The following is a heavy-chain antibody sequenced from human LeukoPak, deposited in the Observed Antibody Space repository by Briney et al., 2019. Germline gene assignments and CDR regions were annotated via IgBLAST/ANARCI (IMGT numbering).Heavy chain of an antibody. Sequence: GGSLRLSCAVSGITLSNYGMSWVRQAPGRGLEWVSYIGSSSSTIYYADSVKGRFTISRDNAKNSLYLQMNSLRAEDTAVYYCARDALYCTSTSCYDYWGQGTLVTVSS. CDR1: GITLSNYG. D-gene: IGHD2-2*01. CDR2: IGSSSSTI. CDR3: ARDALYCTSTSCYDY. J-gene: IGHJ4*02. V-gene: IGHV3-48*04.